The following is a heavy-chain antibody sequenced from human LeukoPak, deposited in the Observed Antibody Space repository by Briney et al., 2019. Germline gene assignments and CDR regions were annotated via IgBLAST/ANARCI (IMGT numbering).Heavy chain of an antibody. D-gene: IGHD2-2*02. CDR2: ISSSSSYI. V-gene: IGHV3-21*01. Sequence: PGGSLRLSYAASGFTFSSYSMNWVRQAPGKGLEWVSSISSSSSYIYYADSVKGRFTISRDNAKNSLYLQMNSLRAEDTAVYCCARYCSSTSCYTHRVYWGQGTLVTVSS. CDR1: GFTFSSYS. J-gene: IGHJ4*02. CDR3: ARYCSSTSCYTHRVY.